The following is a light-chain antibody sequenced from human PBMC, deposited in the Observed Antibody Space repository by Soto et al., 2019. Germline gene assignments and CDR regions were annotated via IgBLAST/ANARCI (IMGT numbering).Light chain of an antibody. V-gene: IGKV1-12*01. CDR3: QQANSFPWT. Sequence: DIQMTQSPSSVSASVGDRVTMTCRASQGINSWLAWYQQKPGKAPKLLIYAASNLQSGVPSRFSGSGSGTDFTLTISSLQPEDFATYYCQQANSFPWTFGQATKVEIK. CDR2: AAS. J-gene: IGKJ1*01. CDR1: QGINSW.